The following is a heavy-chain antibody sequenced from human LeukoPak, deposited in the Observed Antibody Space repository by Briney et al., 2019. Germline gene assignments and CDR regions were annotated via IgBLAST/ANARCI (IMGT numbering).Heavy chain of an antibody. CDR3: AREAYCGGDCYSGFDY. V-gene: IGHV4-59*01. CDR2: IYYSGST. CDR1: GGSFSGYY. Sequence: SETLSLTCAVYGGSFSGYYWSWIRQPPGKGLEWIGYIYYSGSTNYNPSLKSRVTISVDTSKNQFSLKLSSVTAADTAVYYCAREAYCGGDCYSGFDYWGQGTLVTVSS. J-gene: IGHJ4*02. D-gene: IGHD2-21*02.